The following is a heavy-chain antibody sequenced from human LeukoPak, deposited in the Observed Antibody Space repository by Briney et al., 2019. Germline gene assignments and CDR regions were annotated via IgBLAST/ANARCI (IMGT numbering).Heavy chain of an antibody. CDR1: GFTVSNYY. D-gene: IGHD7-27*01. CDR3: GRDWFKTGDPAS. Sequence: GGSLSLSCEASGFTVSNYYMSGVRQAPGKGLECVSVIYSGGTTHYADSVKGRFTISRDNSKNTLYLQMSSLRVEDTAVYYCGRDWFKTGDPASWGQGTLVTVSS. V-gene: IGHV3-66*01. J-gene: IGHJ4*02. CDR2: IYSGGTT.